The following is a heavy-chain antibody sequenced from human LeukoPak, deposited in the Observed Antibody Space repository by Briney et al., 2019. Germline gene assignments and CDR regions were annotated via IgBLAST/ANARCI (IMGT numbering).Heavy chain of an antibody. CDR1: GGSISSYY. D-gene: IGHD2-21*01. J-gene: IGHJ4*02. V-gene: IGHV4-39*01. CDR2: VSYSGST. CDR3: ARQVVPGYYDY. Sequence: SETLSLTCTVSGGSISSYYWVWIRQPPGKGLEWVGTVSYSGSTYYNPSLKSRVTTSADTPKRQFSLRLSSVTAADTAVYYCARQVVPGYYDYWGQGTLVTVSS.